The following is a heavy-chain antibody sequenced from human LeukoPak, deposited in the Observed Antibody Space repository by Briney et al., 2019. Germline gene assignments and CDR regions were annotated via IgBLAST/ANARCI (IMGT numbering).Heavy chain of an antibody. CDR2: INPSGGST. CDR3: ARGAVNRYNWNDDNFYYYYMDV. D-gene: IGHD1-1*01. Sequence: GASVKVSCKASGYTFTSYYMHWVRQAPGQGLEWMGIINPSGGSTSYAQKFQGRVTMTRDMSTSTVYMELSSLRSEDTAVYYCARGAVNRYNWNDDNFYYYYMDVWGKGTTVTISS. J-gene: IGHJ6*03. V-gene: IGHV1-46*01. CDR1: GYTFTSYY.